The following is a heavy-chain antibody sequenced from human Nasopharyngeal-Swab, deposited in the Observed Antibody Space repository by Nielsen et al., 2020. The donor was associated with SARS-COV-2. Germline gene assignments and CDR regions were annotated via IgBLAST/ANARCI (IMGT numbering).Heavy chain of an antibody. CDR2: ISGSGGST. V-gene: IGHV3-23*01. Sequence: GGSLRLSCAASGFTFSSYAMSWVRQAPGKGLEWVSAISGSGGSTYYADSVKGWFTISRDNSKNTLYLQMNSLRAEDTAVYYCAKGPGYCSSTSCARKAYFDYWGQGTLVTVSS. CDR1: GFTFSSYA. D-gene: IGHD2-2*03. CDR3: AKGPGYCSSTSCARKAYFDY. J-gene: IGHJ4*02.